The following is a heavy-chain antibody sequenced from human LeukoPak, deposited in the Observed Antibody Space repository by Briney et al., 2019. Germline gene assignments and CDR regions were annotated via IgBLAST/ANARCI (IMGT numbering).Heavy chain of an antibody. D-gene: IGHD3-22*01. CDR3: AKDREEYYYDSSGYSAFDY. CDR1: GFTFSSYW. V-gene: IGHV3-74*01. J-gene: IGHJ4*02. CDR2: INSDGSST. Sequence: GSLRLSCAASGFTFSSYWMHWVRQAPGKGLVWVSRINSDGSSTSYADSVKGRFTISRDNAKNTLYLQMNSLRAEDTAVYYCAKDREEYYYDSSGYSAFDYWGQGTLVTVSS.